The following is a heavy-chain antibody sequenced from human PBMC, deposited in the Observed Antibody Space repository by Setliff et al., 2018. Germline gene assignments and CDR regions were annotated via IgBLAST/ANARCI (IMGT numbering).Heavy chain of an antibody. CDR2: IIPILGIA. CDR1: GGTFSSYA. Sequence: SVKVSCKASGGTFSSYAISWVRQAPGQGLEWMGGIIPILGIANYAQKFQGRVTITTDESTSTAYMELSRLTSDDTAVYFCARDQGYSGYGNFDFWGQGTLVTAPQ. V-gene: IGHV1-69*10. J-gene: IGHJ4*02. CDR3: ARDQGYSGYGNFDF. D-gene: IGHD5-12*01.